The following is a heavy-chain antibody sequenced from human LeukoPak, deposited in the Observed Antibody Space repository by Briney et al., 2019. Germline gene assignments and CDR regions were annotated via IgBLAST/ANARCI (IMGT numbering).Heavy chain of an antibody. V-gene: IGHV3-23*01. Sequence: GGSLRLSCAASGFTFSSYAMTWVRQAPGKGLEWVSAISGSGGGTYYADSVKGRFTISKDNSKNTLYLQMNSLRAEDTAVYYCAKERSFGTWLGDYWGQGALVTVSS. D-gene: IGHD2/OR15-2a*01. CDR3: AKERSFGTWLGDY. CDR1: GFTFSSYA. J-gene: IGHJ4*02. CDR2: ISGSGGGT.